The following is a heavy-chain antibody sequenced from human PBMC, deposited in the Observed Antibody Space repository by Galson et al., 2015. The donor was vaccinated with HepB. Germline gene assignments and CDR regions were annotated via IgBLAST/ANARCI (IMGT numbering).Heavy chain of an antibody. V-gene: IGHV1-8*01. CDR1: GYTFTSYD. Sequence: SVKVSCKASGYTFTSYDINWVRQATGQGLEWMGWMNPNSGNTGYAQKFQGRVTVTRNTSISTAYMELSSLRSEDTAVYYCARGYTRIGGVDYWGQGTLVTVSS. D-gene: IGHD3-22*01. CDR3: ARGYTRIGGVDY. J-gene: IGHJ4*02. CDR2: MNPNSGNT.